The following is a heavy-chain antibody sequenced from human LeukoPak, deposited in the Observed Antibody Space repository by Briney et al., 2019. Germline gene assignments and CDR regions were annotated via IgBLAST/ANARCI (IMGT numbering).Heavy chain of an antibody. CDR3: AGWNAHYHFFDY. Sequence: TSETLFLTCAVYNGSLSEYYWSWIRQPPGKGLEWIGEINHSGSTTYNPSLQSRVTMSVDTSKNQFSLEVSSVTAADTAVYYCAGWNAHYHFFDYWVPGIPLTVSS. V-gene: IGHV4-34*01. J-gene: IGHJ4*02. D-gene: IGHD4/OR15-4a*01. CDR1: NGSLSEYY. CDR2: INHSGST.